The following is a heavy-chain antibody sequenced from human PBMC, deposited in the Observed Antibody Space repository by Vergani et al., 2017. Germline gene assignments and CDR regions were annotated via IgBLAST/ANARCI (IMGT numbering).Heavy chain of an antibody. D-gene: IGHD1-26*01. CDR1: GGTFSSYA. CDR2: NIPIFGTA. V-gene: IGHV1-69*18. J-gene: IGHJ6*02. CDR3: ARGPQWEPYYYYYGMDV. Sequence: QVQLVQSGAEVKKPGSSVKVSCKASGGTFSSYAISWVRQAPGQGLEWMGRNIPIFGTANYAQKFQGRVTITADESTSTAYMELSSLRSEDTAVYYCARGPQWEPYYYYYGMDVWGQGTTVTVSS.